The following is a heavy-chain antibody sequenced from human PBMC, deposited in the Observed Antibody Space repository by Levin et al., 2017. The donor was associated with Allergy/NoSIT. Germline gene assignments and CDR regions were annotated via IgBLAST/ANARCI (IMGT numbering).Heavy chain of an antibody. CDR1: GGSFSGYL. V-gene: IGHV4-34*01. CDR3: ARGRRIPVWTASILNYFYYGMDV. Sequence: NPSETLSLTCAVSGGSFSGYLWIWIRQSPGKGPEWIGEINHSGTTNYNPSLKSRVTISLDTSKSQFSLRLRSVTAADTAVYYCARGRRIPVWTASILNYFYYGMDVWGQGTTVAVSS. D-gene: IGHD5-18*01. CDR2: INHSGTT. J-gene: IGHJ6*02.